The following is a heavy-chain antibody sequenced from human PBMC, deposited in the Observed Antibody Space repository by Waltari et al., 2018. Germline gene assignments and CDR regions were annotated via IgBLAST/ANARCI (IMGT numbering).Heavy chain of an antibody. D-gene: IGHD3-22*01. Sequence: QVQLAQSGAEVKSPGSSVTISCKASGLSIRGYTSSWVRQAPGQGLEWMGGFIPLSGSQNYTQKFQGRLTISADGSTRTTVMELRNLRYEDTAVYFCARGYRYDSSERFYLDHWGQGTPVIVSS. CDR3: ARGYRYDSSERFYLDH. CDR1: GLSIRGYT. V-gene: IGHV1-69*12. J-gene: IGHJ4*02. CDR2: FIPLSGSQ.